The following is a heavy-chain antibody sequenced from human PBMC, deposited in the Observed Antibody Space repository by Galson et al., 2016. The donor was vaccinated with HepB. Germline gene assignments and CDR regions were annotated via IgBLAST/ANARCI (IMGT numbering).Heavy chain of an antibody. CDR3: TRDCQYNVETVPRMDV. D-gene: IGHD1-14*01. CDR2: IKPDGSEK. Sequence: SLRLSCAASTFTLSNYWMSWVRQAPGKGPEWVALIKPDGSEKYYVGSVEGRFTISRDNAKNSLYLQMNTLTVEDTAVYYCTRDCQYNVETVPRMDVWGQGTTVTVSS. V-gene: IGHV3-7*03. J-gene: IGHJ6*02. CDR1: TFTLSNYW.